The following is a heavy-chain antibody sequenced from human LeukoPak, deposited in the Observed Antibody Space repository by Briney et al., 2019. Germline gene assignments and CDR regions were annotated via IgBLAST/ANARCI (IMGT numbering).Heavy chain of an antibody. Sequence: ASVKVSCKASGYRFSSYGISWVRQAPGQGLEWMGWISAFNGDTKYAQKIQDRFSMTIDTSTNTAYMELSRLGSDDTAVYYCARDPRVLMVYADNWFDPWGQGTLVTVSS. V-gene: IGHV1-18*01. D-gene: IGHD2-8*01. CDR3: ARDPRVLMVYADNWFDP. CDR2: ISAFNGDT. J-gene: IGHJ5*02. CDR1: GYRFSSYG.